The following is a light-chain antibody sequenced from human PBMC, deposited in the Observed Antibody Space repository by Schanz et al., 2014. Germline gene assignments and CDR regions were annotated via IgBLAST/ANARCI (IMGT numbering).Light chain of an antibody. Sequence: QTVVTQEPSLTVSPGGTVTLTCASSTGAVTSGYYPNWFQQKPGQAPRALIYDTSNKHSWTPARFSGSLLGGKAALTLSGAQPEDEADYYCLIWYSGARVVFGGGTKLTVL. CDR3: LIWYSGARVV. CDR2: DTS. V-gene: IGLV7-43*01. CDR1: TGAVTSGYY. J-gene: IGLJ2*01.